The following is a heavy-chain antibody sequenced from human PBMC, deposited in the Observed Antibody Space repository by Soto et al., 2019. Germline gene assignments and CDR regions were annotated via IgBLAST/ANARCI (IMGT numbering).Heavy chain of an antibody. V-gene: IGHV1-8*01. CDR2: MNPNSGNT. Sequence: ASVKVSCKASGGTFSSYDINWVRQATGQGLEWMGWMNPNSGNTGYAQKFQGRVTMTRNTSISTAYMELSSLRSEDTAVYYCGRWWSGSRQGFDPWGQGTLVTVSS. CDR3: GRWWSGSRQGFDP. D-gene: IGHD3-3*01. CDR1: GGTFSSYD. J-gene: IGHJ5*02.